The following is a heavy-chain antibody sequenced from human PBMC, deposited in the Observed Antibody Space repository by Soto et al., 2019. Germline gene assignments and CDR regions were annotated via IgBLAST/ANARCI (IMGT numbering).Heavy chain of an antibody. D-gene: IGHD4-17*01. CDR3: AVHGDYDAFDI. Sequence: EVQVVESGGGLVQPGGSLRLSCAASGIIFSRYWTHWVRQAPGKGLVWVSRISPDGSRTSYADSVKGRFTISRDNAQNTLSLQVNSLRVDDTAVYYCAVHGDYDAFDIWGQVTMVTVSS. CDR2: ISPDGSRT. J-gene: IGHJ3*02. CDR1: GIIFSRYW. V-gene: IGHV3-74*01.